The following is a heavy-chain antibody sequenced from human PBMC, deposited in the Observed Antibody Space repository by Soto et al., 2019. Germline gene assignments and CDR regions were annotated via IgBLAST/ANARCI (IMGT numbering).Heavy chain of an antibody. D-gene: IGHD6-13*01. CDR2: VIPIFDIT. CDR1: GDTFSNYT. V-gene: IGHV1-69*02. Sequence: SVKVSCKAFGDTFSNYTISWGRQAPGQGLEWMGRVIPIFDITSYTQRFQGRVTITADKSTTTVYMELSSLRSEDTAVYYCARDRDNSNWPNFDFWGQGTLVTVSS. J-gene: IGHJ4*02. CDR3: ARDRDNSNWPNFDF.